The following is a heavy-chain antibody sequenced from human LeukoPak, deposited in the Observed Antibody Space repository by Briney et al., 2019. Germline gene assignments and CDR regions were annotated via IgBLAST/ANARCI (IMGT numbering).Heavy chain of an antibody. Sequence: PGGSLRLSCAASGFTFSSYAMTWVRQAPGKGLEWVSAIIGSGGSTYYADSVKGQFTISRDNSKNTLFLQMNSLRAEDTAVYYCAKCGDGYNSGYYYYYMDVWGKGTTVTVSS. D-gene: IGHD5-24*01. CDR2: IIGSGGST. CDR3: AKCGDGYNSGYYYYYMDV. J-gene: IGHJ6*03. V-gene: IGHV3-23*01. CDR1: GFTFSSYA.